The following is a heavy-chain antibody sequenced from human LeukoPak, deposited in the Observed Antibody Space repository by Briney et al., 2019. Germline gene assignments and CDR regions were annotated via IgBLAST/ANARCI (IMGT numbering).Heavy chain of an antibody. V-gene: IGHV1-3*01. CDR2: TNAGNGNT. Sequence: ASVKVSCKASGYTFTSYAMHWVRQAPGQRLEWMGWTNAGNGNTKYSQKFQGRVTITRDTSASTAYMELSSLRSEDTAVYYCARAPYYDILTGYPVYYYYGMDVWGQGTTVTVSS. CDR1: GYTFTSYA. D-gene: IGHD3-9*01. CDR3: ARAPYYDILTGYPVYYYYGMDV. J-gene: IGHJ6*02.